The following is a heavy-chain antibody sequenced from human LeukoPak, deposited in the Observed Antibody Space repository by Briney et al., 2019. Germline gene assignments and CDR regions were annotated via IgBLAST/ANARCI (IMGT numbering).Heavy chain of an antibody. D-gene: IGHD3-3*01. J-gene: IGHJ5*02. CDR2: ISYDGSNK. CDR3: ARGVSLPDRRFWSGYPPYNWFDP. CDR1: GFTFSSYG. Sequence: GGSLRLSCAASGFTFSSYGMHWVRQAPGKGLEWVAVISYDGSNKYYADSVKGRFTISRDNSKNTLYLQMNSLRSEDTAVYYCARGVSLPDRRFWSGYPPYNWFDPWGQGTLVTVSS. V-gene: IGHV3-30*03.